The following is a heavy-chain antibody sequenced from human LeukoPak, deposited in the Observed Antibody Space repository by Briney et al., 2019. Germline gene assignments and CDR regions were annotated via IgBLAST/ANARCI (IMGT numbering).Heavy chain of an antibody. CDR2: INSDGSGT. D-gene: IGHD3-22*01. J-gene: IGHJ5*02. CDR1: GFTFSSHS. Sequence: GGSLRLSCAASGFTFSSHSMNWVRQAPGKGLVWVSRINSDGSGTTYADSVKGRFTISRDNAKNTLYLQMNSLRAEDTAVYYCARDLGQYYDTSDNWFDPWGQGTLVTVSS. CDR3: ARDLGQYYDTSDNWFDP. V-gene: IGHV3-74*01.